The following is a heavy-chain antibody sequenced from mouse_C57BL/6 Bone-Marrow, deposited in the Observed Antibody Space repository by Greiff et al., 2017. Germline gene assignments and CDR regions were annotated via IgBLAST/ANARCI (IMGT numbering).Heavy chain of an antibody. Sequence: VQLQQSGAELARPGASVKMSCKASGYTFTSYTMHWVKQRPGQGLEWIGYINPSSGYTKYNQKFKDKATLTADKSSSTAYMQLSSLTSEDSAVYYCARGSFDYDDAYWGQGTLVTVSA. CDR2: INPSSGYT. V-gene: IGHV1-4*01. J-gene: IGHJ3*01. D-gene: IGHD2-4*01. CDR3: ARGSFDYDDAY. CDR1: GYTFTSYT.